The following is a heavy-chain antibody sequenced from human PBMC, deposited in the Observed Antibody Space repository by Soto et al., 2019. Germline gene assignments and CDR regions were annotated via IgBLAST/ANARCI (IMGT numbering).Heavy chain of an antibody. CDR1: GFTFSAYD. Sequence: EVQLVESGGGLVQPGGSLRLSCAASGFTFSAYDMHWVRQPPGKGLERVSAIGTQHDTYYPDSVKGRFTISRENAKSSLYLQMNTLRTGDPAVYYCARQASYWHGGGGWLDPWGQGTLVTVSS. CDR2: IGTQHDT. CDR3: ARQASYWHGGGGWLDP. D-gene: IGHD2-8*02. V-gene: IGHV3-13*01. J-gene: IGHJ5*02.